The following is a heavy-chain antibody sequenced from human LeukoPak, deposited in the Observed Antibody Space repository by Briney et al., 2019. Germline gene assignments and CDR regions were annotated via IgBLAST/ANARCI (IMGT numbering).Heavy chain of an antibody. Sequence: SETLSLTCTVSGGSISSSSYYWGWIRQPPGKGLEWIVSIYYSGSTYYNPSLKSRVTISVDTSKNQFSLKLSSVTAADTAVYYCARHPTFDYWGQGTLVTVSS. V-gene: IGHV4-39*01. CDR2: IYYSGST. CDR3: ARHPTFDY. CDR1: GGSISSSSYY. J-gene: IGHJ4*02.